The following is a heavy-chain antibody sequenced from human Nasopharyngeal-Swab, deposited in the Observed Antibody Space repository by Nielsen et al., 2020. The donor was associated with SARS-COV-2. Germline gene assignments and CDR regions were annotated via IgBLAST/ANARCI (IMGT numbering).Heavy chain of an antibody. Sequence: EGSLRLSCEASGFTISRYGMHWVRQAPGKGLEWVTFISYDGSVKYYADSVKGRFTISTDVSNNTLYLQMNSLRVEDTAIYYCTKGAQLGDYWGQGTLVTVSS. CDR3: TKGAQLGDY. D-gene: IGHD6-13*01. V-gene: IGHV3-30*18. J-gene: IGHJ4*02. CDR1: GFTISRYG. CDR2: ISYDGSVK.